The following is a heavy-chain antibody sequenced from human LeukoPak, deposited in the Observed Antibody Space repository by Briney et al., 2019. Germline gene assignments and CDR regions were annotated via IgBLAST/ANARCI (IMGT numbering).Heavy chain of an antibody. V-gene: IGHV4-4*07. J-gene: IGHJ3*02. CDR3: ARDPLLRYSADAFDI. CDR1: GGSISSYY. Sequence: SETLSLTCTVSGGSISSYYWSWTRQPAGKGLEWIGRIYTSGSTNYNPSLKSRVTMSVDTSKNQFSLKLSSVTAADTAVYYCARDPLLRYSADAFDIWGQGTMVTVSS. CDR2: IYTSGST. D-gene: IGHD3-9*01.